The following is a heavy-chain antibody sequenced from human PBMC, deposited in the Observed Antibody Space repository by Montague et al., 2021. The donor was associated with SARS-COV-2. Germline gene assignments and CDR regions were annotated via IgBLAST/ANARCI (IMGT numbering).Heavy chain of an antibody. V-gene: IGHV3-30*04. CDR2: ISYDGTKT. J-gene: IGHJ4*02. D-gene: IGHD3-9*01. CDR1: GFNFTHYA. Sequence: SLRLSCAASGFNFTHYAMYWVRQAPGRGLDWVAPISYDGTKTYYTDSVKGRFTISRDNSKDTLHLQLSSLRLGDTAIYYCARGGRYFDWLLLPYWGQGALVTVSS. CDR3: ARGGRYFDWLLLPY.